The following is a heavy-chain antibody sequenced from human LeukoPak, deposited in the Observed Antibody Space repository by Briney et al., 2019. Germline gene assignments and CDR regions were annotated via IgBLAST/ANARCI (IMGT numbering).Heavy chain of an antibody. CDR3: ARDREVVTAKAQMDV. V-gene: IGHV3-53*01. D-gene: IGHD2-21*02. CDR2: IYNDGNT. J-gene: IGHJ6*03. CDR1: GFTVSTNH. Sequence: GGSLRLSCAVSGFTVSTNHMSWVRQAPGRGLEWVSVIYNDGNTYYTDSVKGRFTISRDNSKNTVFLQMKSLRVEDTAVYYCARDREVVTAKAQMDVWGKGTTVTVSS.